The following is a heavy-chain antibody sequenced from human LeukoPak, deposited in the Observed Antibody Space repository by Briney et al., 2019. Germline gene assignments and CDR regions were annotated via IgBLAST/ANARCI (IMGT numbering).Heavy chain of an antibody. V-gene: IGHV3-21*01. CDR3: ARTHGTLTGTGFDY. Sequence: GGSLRLSCAASAFTFSDYYMAWVRQAPGKGLEWVSSISSSSRSIFYADSVRGRFTTSRDNAKNSLFLQMNSLRAEDTAVYYCARTHGTLTGTGFDYWGQGTLVTVSS. CDR2: ISSSSRSI. CDR1: AFTFSDYY. D-gene: IGHD1-20*01. J-gene: IGHJ4*02.